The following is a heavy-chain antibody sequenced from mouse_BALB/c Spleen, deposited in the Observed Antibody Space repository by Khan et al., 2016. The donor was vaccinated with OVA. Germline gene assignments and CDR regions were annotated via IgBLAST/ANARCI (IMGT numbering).Heavy chain of an antibody. V-gene: IGHV1-4*01. CDR3: ARRTTEYAMDY. J-gene: IGHJ4*01. D-gene: IGHD2-14*01. CDR1: GYTFTSHT. Sequence: LKQSGAELARPGASVKMSCKASGYTFTSHTMHWVKQRPGQGLEWIGYINPRSGYTNYNQKFNDKATLTADKSSSTAYMQLSSLTSEDSAVYYCARRTTEYAMDYWGQGTSVTVSS. CDR2: INPRSGYT.